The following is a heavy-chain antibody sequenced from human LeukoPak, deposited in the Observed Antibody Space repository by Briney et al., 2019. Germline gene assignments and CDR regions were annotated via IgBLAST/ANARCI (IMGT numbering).Heavy chain of an antibody. CDR1: GGSFRNYY. J-gene: IGHJ5*02. V-gene: IGHV4-59*08. CDR2: IYDSGST. CDR3: ARHSSLLAWFDP. Sequence: PSETLSLTCTVSGGSFRNYYWSWIRQPPEKGLEWIGYIYDSGSTNYNPSLKSRYKPSLKSRVTISVDMSKNQFSLRLSSVTAADTAVYYCARHSSLLAWFDPWGQGTLVTVSS. D-gene: IGHD1-26*01.